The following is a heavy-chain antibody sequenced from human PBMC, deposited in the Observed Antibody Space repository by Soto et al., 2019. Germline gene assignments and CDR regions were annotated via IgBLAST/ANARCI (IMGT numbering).Heavy chain of an antibody. CDR1: GFTFSNYG. V-gene: IGHV3-33*01. D-gene: IGHD1-26*01. CDR3: AGGTYYFYY. CDR2: LLYDGSNK. J-gene: IGHJ4*02. Sequence: QVQLVESGGDVVQPGRSLRLSCAASGFTFSNYGMHWARQAPGKGLEWVAALLYDGSNKYYADSVKGRFTISRDNSKNTLYLQMNSVRAEDTAVYYCAGGTYYFYYCGQGTLVTVSS.